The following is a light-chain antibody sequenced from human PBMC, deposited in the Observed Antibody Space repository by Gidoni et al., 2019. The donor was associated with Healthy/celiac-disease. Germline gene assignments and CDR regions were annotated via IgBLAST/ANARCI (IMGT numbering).Light chain of an antibody. CDR1: SSDVGGYNY. CDR2: DVS. V-gene: IGLV2-14*01. Sequence: QSALTQPASVSGSPGQSITISCTGTSSDVGGYNYVSWYQQHPGKVPKLMIYDVSNRPSGVSNRFSGSKSGNTASLTISGLQAEDEADYYCSSYTSSSTRVFGTGTKVT. J-gene: IGLJ1*01. CDR3: SSYTSSSTRV.